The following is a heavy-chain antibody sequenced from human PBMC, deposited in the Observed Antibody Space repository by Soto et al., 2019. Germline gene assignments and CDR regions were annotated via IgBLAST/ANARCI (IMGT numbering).Heavy chain of an antibody. CDR3: AADLPGHGGGYEFDY. J-gene: IGHJ4*01. CDR1: GYTFTSYY. Sequence: ASVKVSCMASGYTFTSYYMHWVRQAPGQGLEWMGIINPSGGSTSYAQKFQGRVTMTRDTSTSTVYMELSSLRSEDTALYYCAADLPGHGGGYEFDYWGQGTPVTVSS. V-gene: IGHV1-46*01. CDR2: INPSGGST. D-gene: IGHD2-15*01.